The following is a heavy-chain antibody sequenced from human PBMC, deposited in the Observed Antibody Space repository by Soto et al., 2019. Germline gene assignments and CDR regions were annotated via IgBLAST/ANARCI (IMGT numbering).Heavy chain of an antibody. CDR3: ARHLHSDSVHITPVSPDY. D-gene: IGHD4-4*01. V-gene: IGHV5-51*01. Sequence: PGDSLKISCKTSGYSLRSYWIAWVRQMHGKGLEWMGIIYPDDSNTRYSPSFQGQVTISADKSISTAFLQWSSLKAADSAMYYCARHLHSDSVHITPVSPDYWGQGTLVTVSS. CDR1: GYSLRSYW. CDR2: IYPDDSNT. J-gene: IGHJ4*02.